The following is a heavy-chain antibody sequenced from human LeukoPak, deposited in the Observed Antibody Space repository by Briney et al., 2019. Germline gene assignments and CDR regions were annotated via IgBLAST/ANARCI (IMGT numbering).Heavy chain of an antibody. V-gene: IGHV3-23*01. CDR3: ARGVYWSLDY. D-gene: IGHD1-1*01. Sequence: GGSLRLSCAISGFIFNTNGMNWVRQSPGKGLEWLATIAGGDESTYYADSVKGRFAISRDNSKNTVFLHMNSLRVEDTAVYYCARGVYWSLDYWGQGTLVTVSS. J-gene: IGHJ4*02. CDR2: IAGGDEST. CDR1: GFIFNTNG.